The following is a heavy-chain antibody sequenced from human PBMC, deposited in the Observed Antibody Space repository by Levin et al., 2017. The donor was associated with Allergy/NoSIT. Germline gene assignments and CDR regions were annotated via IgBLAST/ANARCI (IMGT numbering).Heavy chain of an antibody. CDR3: ARDSNRWLPDF. CDR2: ISSAGTYI. D-gene: IGHD6-19*01. V-gene: IGHV3-30*04. Sequence: GGSLRLSCAASGFTFSRISMHWVRQAPGKGLEWVAIISSAGTYIYYADFVKGRFIISRDNSKDTLFLQMDSLDTEDTGLYFCARDSNRWLPDFWGQGALVTVSS. J-gene: IGHJ4*02. CDR1: GFTFSRIS.